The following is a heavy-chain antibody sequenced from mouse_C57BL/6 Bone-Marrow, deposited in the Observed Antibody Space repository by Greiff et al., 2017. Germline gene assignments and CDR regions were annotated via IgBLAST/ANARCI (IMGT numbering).Heavy chain of an antibody. Sequence: EVQLQQSGPELVKPGASVKIPCKASGYTFTDYNMDWVKQSHGKSLEWIGDINPNNGGTNYNQKFKGKVTLTVDKSSSTAYMELRSLTSEDTAVYYSARWYYYDRFDYWGQGTTLTVSS. J-gene: IGHJ2*01. D-gene: IGHD2-4*01. CDR2: INPNNGGT. CDR3: ARWYYYDRFDY. V-gene: IGHV1-18*01. CDR1: GYTFTDYN.